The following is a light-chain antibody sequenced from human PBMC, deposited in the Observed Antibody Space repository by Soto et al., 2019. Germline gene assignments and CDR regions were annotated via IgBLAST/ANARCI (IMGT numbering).Light chain of an antibody. V-gene: IGLV2-14*01. J-gene: IGLJ1*01. CDR3: SSYTSSSTLHV. CDR2: DDS. Sequence: QSALTQPASVSGSPGQSITISCTGTSCDVGGYNYVSWYQQHPGKAPKLMIYDDSNRPSGVSNRFSGSKSGNTASLTISGLQAEDEADYYCSSYTSSSTLHVFGTGTKLTVL. CDR1: SCDVGGYNY.